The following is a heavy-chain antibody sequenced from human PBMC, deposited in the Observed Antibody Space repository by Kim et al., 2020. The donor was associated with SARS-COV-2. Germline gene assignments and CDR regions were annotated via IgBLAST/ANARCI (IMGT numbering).Heavy chain of an antibody. Sequence: KYSQDVRGRGHMTTDTSTNTAYMELGSVRSGDTAMYYCARGAYGDVSFDYWGQGTRVTVSS. D-gene: IGHD4-17*01. CDR3: ARGAYGDVSFDY. J-gene: IGHJ4*02. V-gene: IGHV1-18*01.